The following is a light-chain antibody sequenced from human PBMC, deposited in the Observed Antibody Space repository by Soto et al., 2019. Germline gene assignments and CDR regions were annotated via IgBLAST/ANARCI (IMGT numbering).Light chain of an antibody. CDR3: QHYNSYPYT. CDR1: ESISGW. Sequence: DIQMTQSPSTLSASVGDRVIITCRARESISGWLAWYQPKPGRAPNLLIYKASSLASGVPSRFSGSGSGTECTLTISSRQFDDFATYYFQHYNSYPYTFGQGTKLAIK. J-gene: IGKJ2*01. V-gene: IGKV1-5*03. CDR2: KAS.